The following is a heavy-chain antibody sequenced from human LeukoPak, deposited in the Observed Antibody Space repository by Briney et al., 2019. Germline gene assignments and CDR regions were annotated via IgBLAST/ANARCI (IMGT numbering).Heavy chain of an antibody. CDR3: AKLTVATILNAEGGPDY. D-gene: IGHD5-12*01. J-gene: IGHJ4*02. Sequence: GGSLRLSCAASGFTFSSFAMSWLRQAPGKGLEWVSAISGSGGSTFYPDSVKGRFTISRDNSKNTLYLQMNSLRAEDTAVYYCAKLTVATILNAEGGPDYWGQGTLVTVSS. CDR2: ISGSGGST. V-gene: IGHV3-23*01. CDR1: GFTFSSFA.